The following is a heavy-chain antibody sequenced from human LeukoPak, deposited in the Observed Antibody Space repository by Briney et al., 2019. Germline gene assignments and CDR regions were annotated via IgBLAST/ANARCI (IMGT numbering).Heavy chain of an antibody. CDR2: ISSSSSYI. D-gene: IGHD2-2*01. V-gene: IGHV3-21*01. CDR1: GFTFSSYS. J-gene: IGHJ4*02. CDR3: AREGCSSTSCSYPTGLDY. Sequence: GGSLRLSCAASGFTFSSYSMNWVRQAPGKGLEWVSSISSSSSYIYYADSVKGRFTISRDNAKNSLYLQMNSLRAEDTAVYYCAREGCSSTSCSYPTGLDYWGQGTLVTVSS.